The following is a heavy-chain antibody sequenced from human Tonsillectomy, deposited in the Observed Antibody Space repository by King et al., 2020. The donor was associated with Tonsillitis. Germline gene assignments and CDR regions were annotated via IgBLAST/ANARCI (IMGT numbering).Heavy chain of an antibody. Sequence: QMQLQESGPGLVKPSETLSLTCTVSGGSISSSSYYWGWIRQPPGRGLEWIGSMYYSGSTHYNPSLKSRVTISVDTSKNQFSLKLSSVTAADTAVYYCATKESGSFQYYFDYWGQGTLVTVSS. V-gene: IGHV4-39*01. CDR3: ATKESGSFQYYFDY. D-gene: IGHD1-26*01. J-gene: IGHJ4*02. CDR1: GGSISSSSYY. CDR2: MYYSGST.